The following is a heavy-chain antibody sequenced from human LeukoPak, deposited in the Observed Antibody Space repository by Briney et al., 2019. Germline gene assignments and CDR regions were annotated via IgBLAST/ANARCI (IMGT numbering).Heavy chain of an antibody. CDR2: ISYDGSNK. D-gene: IGHD1-1*01. CDR1: GFTFSSYG. Sequence: GALRLSCAASGFTFSSYGMHWVRQAPGKGLEWVAVISYDGSNKYYADSVKGRFTISRDNSKNTLYLQMNSLRAEDTAVYYCAKEGNWNDLDYWGQGTLVTVSS. J-gene: IGHJ4*02. V-gene: IGHV3-30*18. CDR3: AKEGNWNDLDY.